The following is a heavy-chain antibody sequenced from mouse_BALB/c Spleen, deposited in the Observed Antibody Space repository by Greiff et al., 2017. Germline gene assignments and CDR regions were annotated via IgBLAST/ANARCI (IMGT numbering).Heavy chain of an antibody. J-gene: IGHJ4*01. CDR1: GFNIKDTY. CDR3: ARSDFYAMDY. CDR2: IDPANGNT. Sequence: VQLQQSGVELVKPGASVKLSCTASGFNIKDTYMHWVKQRPEQGLEWIGRIDPANGNTKYDPKFQGKATIIADTSSNTAYLQFSSLTSEDTAVYYCARSDFYAMDYWGQGTSVTVSS. V-gene: IGHV14-3*02.